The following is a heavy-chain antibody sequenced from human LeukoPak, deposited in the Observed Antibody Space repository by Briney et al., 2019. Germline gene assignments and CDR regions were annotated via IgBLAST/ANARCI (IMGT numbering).Heavy chain of an antibody. CDR2: ISAYNGNT. V-gene: IGHV1-18*01. D-gene: IGHD2-15*01. CDR3: ARGPYCSGGTCYSQYFDY. Sequence: GASVKVSCKASGYTFTSYGISWVRQAPGQGLEWMGWISAYNGNTNYAQKLQGRVTMTTDTSTSTAYMELRSLRSDDTAAYYCARGPYCSGGTCYSQYFDYWGQGTLVTVSS. J-gene: IGHJ4*02. CDR1: GYTFTSYG.